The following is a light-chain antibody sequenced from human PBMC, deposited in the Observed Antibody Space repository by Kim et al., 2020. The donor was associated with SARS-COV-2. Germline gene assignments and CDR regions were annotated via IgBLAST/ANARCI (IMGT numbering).Light chain of an antibody. Sequence: EIVLTQSPGTLSLSPGERATLSCRASQSVSSSYLAWYQQKPGLAPRLLVYGASSRATGIPDRFSGSGSGTDFTLTISRLEPEDFAVYYCQQYGSSPPYTFGPGTKLEI. CDR1: QSVSSSY. J-gene: IGKJ2*01. CDR3: QQYGSSPPYT. CDR2: GAS. V-gene: IGKV3-20*01.